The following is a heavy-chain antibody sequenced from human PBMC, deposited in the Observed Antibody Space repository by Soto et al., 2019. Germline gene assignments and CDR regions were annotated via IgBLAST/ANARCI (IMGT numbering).Heavy chain of an antibody. CDR2: IDWDDAK. V-gene: IGHV2-70*11. CDR3: ARMIFGRSGEYYFDY. CDR1: GFSLSTSRMC. D-gene: IGHD3-3*01. J-gene: IGHJ4*02. Sequence: SGPTLVNPTQTLTLTCTFSGFSLSTSRMCVSWIRQPPGKALEWLARIDWDDAKYFNTSLKARLTVSKDTSKNQVVLTMTNMDPVDTATYYCARMIFGRSGEYYFDYWGQGILVTVS.